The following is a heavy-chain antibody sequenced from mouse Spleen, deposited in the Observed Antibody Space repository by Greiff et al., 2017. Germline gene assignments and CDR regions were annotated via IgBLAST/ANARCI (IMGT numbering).Heavy chain of an antibody. Sequence: EVQLVESGPSLVKPSQTLSLTCSVTGDSITSGYWNWIRKFPGNKLEYMGYISYSGSTYYNPSLKSRISITRDTSKNQYYLQLNSVTTEDTATYYCARGAARAPYYFDYWGQGTTLTVSS. CDR1: GDSITSGY. CDR2: ISYSGST. J-gene: IGHJ2*01. V-gene: IGHV3-8*02. CDR3: ARGAARAPYYFDY. D-gene: IGHD3-1*01.